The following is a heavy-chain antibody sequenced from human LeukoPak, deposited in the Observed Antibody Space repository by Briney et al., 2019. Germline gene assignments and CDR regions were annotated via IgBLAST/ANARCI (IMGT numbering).Heavy chain of an antibody. CDR1: GFTFSNAW. CDR3: TTVSDGWDLDAFDI. D-gene: IGHD1-26*01. CDR2: IKSKTDGGTT. V-gene: IGHV3-15*01. Sequence: GGSLRLSCAASGFTFSNAWMSWVRQAPGKRLEWVGRIKSKTDGGTTDYAAPVKGRFTISRDDSKNTLYLQMNSLKTEDTAVYYCTTVSDGWDLDAFDIWGQGTMVTVSS. J-gene: IGHJ3*02.